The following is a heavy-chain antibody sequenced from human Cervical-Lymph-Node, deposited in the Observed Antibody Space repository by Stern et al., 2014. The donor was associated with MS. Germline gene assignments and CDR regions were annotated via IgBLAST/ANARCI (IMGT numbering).Heavy chain of an antibody. CDR1: GGSISSGGYY. V-gene: IGHV4-31*03. CDR3: ARVYYDILTGWNGMDV. CDR2: IYYSGST. D-gene: IGHD3-9*01. Sequence: QLQLQESGPGLVKPSQTLSLTCTVSGGSISSGGYYWSWIRQHPGKGLEWIGYIYYSGSTYYNPSLKSRVTISVDTSKNQFSLKLSSVTAADTAVYYCARVYYDILTGWNGMDVWGQGTTVTVSS. J-gene: IGHJ6*02.